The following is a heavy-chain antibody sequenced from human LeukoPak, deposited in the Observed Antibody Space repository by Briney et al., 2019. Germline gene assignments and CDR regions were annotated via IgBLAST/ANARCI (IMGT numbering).Heavy chain of an antibody. CDR1: GYTFTSYG. V-gene: IGHV1-18*01. CDR3: ARDRRYYDSSGYYIIDY. Sequence: ASVKVSCKASGYTFTSYGISWVRQAPGQGLEWMGWISAYNGNTNYAQKLQGRVTMTTDTSTSTADTELRGLRSDDTAVYYCARDRRYYDSSGYYIIDYWGQGTLVTVSS. J-gene: IGHJ4*02. CDR2: ISAYNGNT. D-gene: IGHD3-22*01.